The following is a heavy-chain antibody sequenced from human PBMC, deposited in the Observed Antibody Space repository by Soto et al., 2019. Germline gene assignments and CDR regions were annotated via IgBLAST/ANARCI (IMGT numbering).Heavy chain of an antibody. V-gene: IGHV4-34*01. CDR1: GGSFSGYY. CDR3: ARVQYYDSSGYRFQH. D-gene: IGHD3-22*01. Sequence: SETLSLTCAVYGGSFSGYYWSWIRQPPGKGLEWIGEINHSGSTNYNPSLKSRVTISVDTSKNQFSLKLSSVTAADTAVYYCARVQYYDSSGYRFQHWGQGTLVTVSS. CDR2: INHSGST. J-gene: IGHJ1*01.